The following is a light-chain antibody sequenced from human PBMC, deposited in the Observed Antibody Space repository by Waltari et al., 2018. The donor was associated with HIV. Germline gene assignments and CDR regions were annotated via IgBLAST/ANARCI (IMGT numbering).Light chain of an antibody. J-gene: IGLJ3*02. CDR1: SGINVDTSR. CDR2: YKSDSDR. Sequence: QAVLTQPASLSASPGTSASLTCSLRSGINVDTSRIYWYQQKPGSPPQYLLKYKSDSDRQQGSGVPSRFSGSKDASANAGILLISGLQPEDEADYYCMIWHSSAWVFGGGTKLTVL. CDR3: MIWHSSAWV. V-gene: IGLV5-45*01.